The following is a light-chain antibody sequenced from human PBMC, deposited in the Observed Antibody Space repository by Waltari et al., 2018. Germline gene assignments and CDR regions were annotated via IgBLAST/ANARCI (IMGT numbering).Light chain of an antibody. Sequence: DIQMTQSPSSVSASVGDRVTITCRASQGFSSWLAWYQQKPGKAPKLLIYAASSLRSGVPSRFSGSGSGTDFTLTISSLQPEDFATYYCQQANSFPRTFGPGTKVDIK. CDR3: QQANSFPRT. V-gene: IGKV1-12*01. J-gene: IGKJ3*01. CDR2: AAS. CDR1: QGFSSW.